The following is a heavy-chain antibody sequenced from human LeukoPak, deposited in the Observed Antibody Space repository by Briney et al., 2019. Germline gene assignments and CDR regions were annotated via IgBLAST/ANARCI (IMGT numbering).Heavy chain of an antibody. CDR1: GFIFSSYA. CDR2: ISGSGGST. D-gene: IGHD2-15*01. Sequence: GGSLRLSCAASGFIFSSYAMSWVRQAPGKGLEWVSAISGSGGSTYYADSVKGRFTISRDNSKNTLYLQMNSLRAEDTAVYYCAKIYCSGGSCSDYWGQGTLVTVSS. J-gene: IGHJ4*02. V-gene: IGHV3-23*01. CDR3: AKIYCSGGSCSDY.